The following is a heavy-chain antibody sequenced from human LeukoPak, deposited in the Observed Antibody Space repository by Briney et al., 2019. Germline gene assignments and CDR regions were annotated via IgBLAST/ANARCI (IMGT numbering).Heavy chain of an antibody. V-gene: IGHV4-4*08. D-gene: IGHD3-9*01. Sequence: KPSETLSPTCSVSGGSISSYYWSWIRQPPGKGLEWIGCIYTSGSTNYNPSLKSRVTLSMDTSKNQFSLKLRSVTAADTAVYFCARFPYFEGFDYWGQGTQVIVSS. J-gene: IGHJ4*02. CDR1: GGSISSYY. CDR2: IYTSGST. CDR3: ARFPYFEGFDY.